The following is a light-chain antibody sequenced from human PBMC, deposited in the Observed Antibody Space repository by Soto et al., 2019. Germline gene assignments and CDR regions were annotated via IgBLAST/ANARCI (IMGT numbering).Light chain of an antibody. Sequence: QSVLTQPPSVSGATGQRVTISCTGSNSNIGAGYDVNWYQQLPGLVPNLLIYGSTRRPSGVPERFSGSKSDSSASLAITGLQAEDEAHYYCHAYDSSLTVVLFGGGTKLTVL. CDR3: HAYDSSLTVVL. J-gene: IGLJ2*01. V-gene: IGLV1-40*01. CDR1: NSNIGAGYD. CDR2: GST.